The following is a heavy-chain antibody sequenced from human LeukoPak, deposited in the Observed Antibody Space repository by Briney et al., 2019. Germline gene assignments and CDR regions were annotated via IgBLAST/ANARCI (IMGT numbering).Heavy chain of an antibody. J-gene: IGHJ4*02. Sequence: GESLRLSRAASGFTFSSYGMHWVRQAPGKGLEWVAVIWYDGSNKYYADSVKGRFTISRDNSKNTLYLQMNSLRAEDTAVYYCARAITRYCSGGSCYLIDYWGQGTLVTVSS. CDR1: GFTFSSYG. D-gene: IGHD2-15*01. CDR3: ARAITRYCSGGSCYLIDY. V-gene: IGHV3-33*01. CDR2: IWYDGSNK.